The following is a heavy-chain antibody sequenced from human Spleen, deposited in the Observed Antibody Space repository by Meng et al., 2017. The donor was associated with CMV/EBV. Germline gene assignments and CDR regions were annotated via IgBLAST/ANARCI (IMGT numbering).Heavy chain of an antibody. V-gene: IGHV1-46*01. CDR1: GGTFTSYY. CDR2: INPSGGST. Sequence: QGQSVQSGAEVKQPWSSVKGSCTASGGTFTSYYMHWVRQAPGQGLEWMGIINPSGGSTSYAQKFQGRVTMTRDTSTSTVYMELSSLRSEDTAAYYCARYGDSSGFDPWGQGTLVTVSS. CDR3: ARYGDSSGFDP. D-gene: IGHD3-22*01. J-gene: IGHJ5*02.